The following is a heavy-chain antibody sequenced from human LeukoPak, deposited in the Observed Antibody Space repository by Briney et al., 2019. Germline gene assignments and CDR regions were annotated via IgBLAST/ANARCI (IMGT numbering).Heavy chain of an antibody. CDR2: INHSGST. Sequence: PSETLSLTCAVYGGSFSGYYWSWIRQPPGKGLEWIGEINHSGSTYYNPSLKSRVTISVDTSKNQFSLKLSSVTAADTAVYYCARRPYYYGMDVWGQGTTVTVSS. CDR1: GGSFSGYY. V-gene: IGHV4-34*09. CDR3: ARRPYYYGMDV. J-gene: IGHJ6*02.